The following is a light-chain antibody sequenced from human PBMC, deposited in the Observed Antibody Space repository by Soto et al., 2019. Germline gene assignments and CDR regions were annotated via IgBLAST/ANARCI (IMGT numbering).Light chain of an antibody. CDR2: SAS. Sequence: VLTQSPGALSVAPGEAPSLSCRASEAINNNFVAWYQQKPGQAPRLLIYSASIRVSGVPDRISGRRSGTGFTLTIASLQSEDSAVYFCQQYHLSPLTFGGGTQV. J-gene: IGKJ4*01. V-gene: IGKV3-20*01. CDR1: EAINNNF. CDR3: QQYHLSPLT.